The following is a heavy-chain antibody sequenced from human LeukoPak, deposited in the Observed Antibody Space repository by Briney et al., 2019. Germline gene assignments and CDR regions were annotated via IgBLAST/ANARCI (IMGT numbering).Heavy chain of an antibody. D-gene: IGHD2-2*02. V-gene: IGHV1-2*02. CDR2: IDPDSGGT. Sequence: ASVRVSCKTSGYTFTGYYLHWVRQAPGQRPEWMGRIDPDSGGTHYGQKFQGRVTVTRDTSITTVYMELSGLTSDDTAVYYCARVPGPYTTSRFDFWGQGTLVTVSS. J-gene: IGHJ4*02. CDR1: GYTFTGYY. CDR3: ARVPGPYTTSRFDF.